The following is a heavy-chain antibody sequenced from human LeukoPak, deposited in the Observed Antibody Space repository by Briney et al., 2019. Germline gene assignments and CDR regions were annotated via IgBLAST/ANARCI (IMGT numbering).Heavy chain of an antibody. Sequence: GGSLRLSCAASGFTFSDYYMSWIRQAPGKGLEWVSYISSSSSYTNYADSVKGRFTISRDNAKNSLYLQMNSLRAEDTAVYYCARDNVVVVAATGYYYGMDVWGQGTMVTVSS. CDR3: ARDNVVVVAATGYYYGMDV. CDR2: ISSSSSYT. D-gene: IGHD2-15*01. V-gene: IGHV3-11*05. CDR1: GFTFSDYY. J-gene: IGHJ6*02.